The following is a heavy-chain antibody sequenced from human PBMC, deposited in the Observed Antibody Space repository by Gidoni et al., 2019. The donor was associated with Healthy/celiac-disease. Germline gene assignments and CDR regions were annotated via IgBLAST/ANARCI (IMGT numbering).Heavy chain of an antibody. V-gene: IGHV4-39*01. CDR3: ARLWWQQLVREFAY. Sequence: QLQMQESGPGLVRPSATLSLTWTVSGGAISSSSYYWGWIRQPPGKGLEWIGSIYSSGITYDNPSLKSRVTISVDTSKNQFSLKLSSVTAADTAVYYCARLWWQQLVREFAYWGQGTLVTVSS. CDR2: IYSSGIT. CDR1: GGAISSSSYY. J-gene: IGHJ4*02. D-gene: IGHD6-13*01.